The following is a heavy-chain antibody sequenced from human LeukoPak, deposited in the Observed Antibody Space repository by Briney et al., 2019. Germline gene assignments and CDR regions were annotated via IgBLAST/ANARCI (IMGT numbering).Heavy chain of an antibody. CDR3: ATTTLLAPDGRAEYFQH. Sequence: SETLSLTCTVSGVSVTTYYWRWIRQPPGKGPEWIGYKFDGGRDIYNPSLKSRVTISVDASEKQFSLSLRSVTATHTAIYYCATTTLLAPDGRAEYFQHWGQGTLVIVSS. J-gene: IGHJ1*01. CDR2: KFDGGRD. CDR1: GVSVTTYY. D-gene: IGHD3-3*01. V-gene: IGHV4-59*02.